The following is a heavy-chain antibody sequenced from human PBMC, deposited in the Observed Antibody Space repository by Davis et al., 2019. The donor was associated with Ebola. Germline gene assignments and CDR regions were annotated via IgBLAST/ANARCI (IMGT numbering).Heavy chain of an antibody. CDR2: VTNKAAGGTT. D-gene: IGHD3-16*01. J-gene: IGHJ4*02. CDR1: GFTFTDAR. V-gene: IGHV3-15*01. Sequence: GESLKISCAASGFTFTDARMSWVRQAPGKGLEWVGRVTNKAAGGTTDYAAPEKGRFTISRDDSKNTIYLQMTSLKTEDTAVYYCTTVTWRGEFDHWGQGTLVPVSS. CDR3: TTVTWRGEFDH.